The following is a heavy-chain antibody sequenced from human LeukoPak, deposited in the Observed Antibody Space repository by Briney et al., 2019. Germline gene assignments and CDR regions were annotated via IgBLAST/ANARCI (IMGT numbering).Heavy chain of an antibody. CDR2: IYYSGST. V-gene: IGHV4-39*01. J-gene: IGHJ4*02. D-gene: IGHD2-15*01. CDR1: VGSLSSSSCY. Sequence: SETLSLTCTVSVGSLSSSSCYWGWIRQPPGKGLEWIGSIYYSGSTYYNPSLKSRVTISVDTSKNQFSLKLSPVTAADTAVYYCAKGCSGGSCYVDYWGQGTLVTVSS. CDR3: AKGCSGGSCYVDY.